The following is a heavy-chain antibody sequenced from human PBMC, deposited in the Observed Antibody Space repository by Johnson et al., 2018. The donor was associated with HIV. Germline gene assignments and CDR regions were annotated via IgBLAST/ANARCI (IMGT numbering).Heavy chain of an antibody. CDR3: AREGGAFYDSSGSLAFDI. CDR1: GFTFSNYA. CDR2: ISHDGINK. Sequence: QVQLVESGGGVVQPGRSLRLSCAASGFTFSNYAMHWVRQAPGKGLEWVTLISHDGINKYYADSVKGRFTISKDNSKSTRYVQMNRLTVDDQAVYSCAREGGAFYDSSGSLAFDIWGQGTMVTVSS. J-gene: IGHJ3*02. V-gene: IGHV3-30-3*01. D-gene: IGHD3-22*01.